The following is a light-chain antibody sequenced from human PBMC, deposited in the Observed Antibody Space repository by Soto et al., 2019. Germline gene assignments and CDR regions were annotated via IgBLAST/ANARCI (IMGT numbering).Light chain of an antibody. CDR3: QQYYSTPRT. V-gene: IGKV4-1*01. CDR2: WAS. J-gene: IGKJ1*01. Sequence: DIVMTQSPDSLAVSLGERATINCKSSQSVLYSSNNKNYLAWYQQKPGQPPKLLIYWASTRESRGPDRFSGSGSGTDFALTISSLQAEDGAVYYCQQYYSTPRTFGQGPNVEIK. CDR1: QSVLYSSNNKNY.